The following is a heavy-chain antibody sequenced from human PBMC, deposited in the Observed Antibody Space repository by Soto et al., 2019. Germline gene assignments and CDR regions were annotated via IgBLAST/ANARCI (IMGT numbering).Heavy chain of an antibody. Sequence: KLSCSDSCFTFRGCAMDWVRQGPGVGLEHGSSISSRGDSTVYADSVKGRFTISRDNSRSTLHLQMNNLRTEDTAIYYCVVEYDFWSGYYWPTPKFDSWGLGTLVTVSS. D-gene: IGHD3-3*01. CDR3: VVEYDFWSGYYWPTPKFDS. J-gene: IGHJ4*02. V-gene: IGHV3-64D*06. CDR2: ISSRGDST. CDR1: CFTFRGCA.